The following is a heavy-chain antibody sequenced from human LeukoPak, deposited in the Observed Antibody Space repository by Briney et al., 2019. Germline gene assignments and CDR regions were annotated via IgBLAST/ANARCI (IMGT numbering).Heavy chain of an antibody. J-gene: IGHJ4*02. Sequence: PGGSLRLSCAASGFSISSYWMHWVRQAPGKGLVWVSRINGDESITNYADSVKGRFTISRDNAKNTLFLQMSSLRADDTAVYYCARGGYYYDSSGYYRFSGEIDYWGQGTLVTVSS. D-gene: IGHD3-22*01. CDR1: GFSISSYW. CDR2: INGDESIT. V-gene: IGHV3-74*01. CDR3: ARGGYYYDSSGYYRFSGEIDY.